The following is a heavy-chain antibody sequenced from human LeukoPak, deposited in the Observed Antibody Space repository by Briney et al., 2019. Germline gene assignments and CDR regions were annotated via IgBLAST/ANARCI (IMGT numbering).Heavy chain of an antibody. J-gene: IGHJ4*02. Sequence: SETLSLTCTVSGGSISSGSYYWSWTRQPAGKGLEWIGRIYTSGSTNYNPSLKSRVTISVDTSKNQFSLKLSSVTAADTAVYYCARGGYAFDYWGQGTLVTVSS. CDR2: IYTSGST. V-gene: IGHV4-61*02. CDR3: ARGGYAFDY. CDR1: GGSISSGSYY. D-gene: IGHD2-2*01.